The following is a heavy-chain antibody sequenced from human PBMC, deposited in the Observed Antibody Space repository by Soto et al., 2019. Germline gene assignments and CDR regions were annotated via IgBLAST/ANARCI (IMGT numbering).Heavy chain of an antibody. Sequence: QAWGSLRLSCSASVFTFSSYAMSWFRQAPGKGLEWVSAISGSGGSTYYADSVKGRFTISRDNSKNTLYLQMNSLRAEDTAVYYCAKGYRWLQFDYWGQGTLVTVSS. J-gene: IGHJ4*02. D-gene: IGHD5-12*01. CDR3: AKGYRWLQFDY. V-gene: IGHV3-23*01. CDR2: ISGSGGST. CDR1: VFTFSSYA.